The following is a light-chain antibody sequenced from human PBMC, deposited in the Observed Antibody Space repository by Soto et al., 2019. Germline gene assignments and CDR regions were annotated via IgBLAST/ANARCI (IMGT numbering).Light chain of an antibody. CDR3: QQYNSHYT. CDR1: QSIRTW. V-gene: IGKV1-5*01. J-gene: IGKJ2*01. CDR2: DAS. Sequence: DIQMTQSPSTLSASVGDRVTITCRASQSIRTWLAWYQQKPGKAPRLLIYDASSLESGVPSRFSGRGSGTEFTLTISSLQPEDFATYYCQQYNSHYTFGQGTKVDIK.